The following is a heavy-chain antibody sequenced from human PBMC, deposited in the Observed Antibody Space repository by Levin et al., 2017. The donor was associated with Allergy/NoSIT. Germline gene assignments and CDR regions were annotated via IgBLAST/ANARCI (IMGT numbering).Heavy chain of an antibody. J-gene: IGHJ6*02. D-gene: IGHD3-10*01. CDR2: IKEDGSAK. V-gene: IGHV3-7*01. CDR1: GFTFSNTW. CDR3: ARAYDGSGSWMDV. Sequence: AGGSLRLSCVASGFTFSNTWMSWVRQAPGRGLEWVANIKEDGSAKYYVDSVKGRFTISRDNAKNSLLLQLSYVGVDDTATYYCARAYDGSGSWMDVWGHGTTVTVAS.